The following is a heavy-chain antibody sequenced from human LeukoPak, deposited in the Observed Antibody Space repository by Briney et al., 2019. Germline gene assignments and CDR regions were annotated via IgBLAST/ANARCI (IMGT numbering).Heavy chain of an antibody. Sequence: GRSLRLSCAASGFTFSSYGMHWVRQAPGKGLEWVAVISYDGSNKYYADSVKGRFTISRDNSKNTLYLQMNSLRAEDTAVYYCAKDMIVVVILYYFDYWGQGTLVTVSS. V-gene: IGHV3-30*18. CDR3: AKDMIVVVILYYFDY. J-gene: IGHJ4*02. D-gene: IGHD3-22*01. CDR1: GFTFSSYG. CDR2: ISYDGSNK.